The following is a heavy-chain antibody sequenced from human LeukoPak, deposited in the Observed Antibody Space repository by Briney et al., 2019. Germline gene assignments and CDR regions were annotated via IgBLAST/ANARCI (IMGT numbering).Heavy chain of an antibody. CDR3: ARVGSSGWYYYGMDV. V-gene: IGHV4-59*01. Sequence: SETLSLTCTVSGGSISSYYWSWIRQPPAKGLEWIGYNYYSGSTNYNPSLKSRVTISVDTSKNQFSLKLSSVTAADAAVYYCARVGSSGWYYYGMDVWGQGTTVTVSS. D-gene: IGHD6-19*01. J-gene: IGHJ6*02. CDR2: NYYSGST. CDR1: GGSISSYY.